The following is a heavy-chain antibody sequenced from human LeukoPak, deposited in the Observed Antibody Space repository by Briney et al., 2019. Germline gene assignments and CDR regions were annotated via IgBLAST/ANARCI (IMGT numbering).Heavy chain of an antibody. D-gene: IGHD3-9*01. CDR1: GGSISSYY. V-gene: IGHV4-59*01. J-gene: IGHJ6*02. CDR3: ARSLRYFDWPTTYYGMDV. Sequence: SETLSLTCTVSGGSISSYYWSWIRQPPGKGLEWIGYIYYSGSTNYNPSLKSRVTISADTSKNQFSLKLSSVTAADTAVYYCARSLRYFDWPTTYYGMDVWGQGTTVTVSS. CDR2: IYYSGST.